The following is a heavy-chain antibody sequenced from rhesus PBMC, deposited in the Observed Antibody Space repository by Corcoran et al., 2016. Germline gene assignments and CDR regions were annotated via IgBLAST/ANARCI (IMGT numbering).Heavy chain of an antibody. CDR2: ILDRRTST. J-gene: IGHJ4*01. V-gene: IGHV4S10*01. Sequence: QVQLQESGPGVVKPSETLSLPCAVSGGSISDSYRWSWIRQPPGKGLEWIGYILDRRTSTTSTPTVRSRVTFSKDTSKNRFALKLGSVTAADTAVYYCARDFKNDYWGQGALVTVSS. CDR1: GGSISDSYR. CDR3: ARDFKNDY.